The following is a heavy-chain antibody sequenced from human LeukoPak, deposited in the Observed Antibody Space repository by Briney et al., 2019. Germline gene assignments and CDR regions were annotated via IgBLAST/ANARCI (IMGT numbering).Heavy chain of an antibody. J-gene: IGHJ6*04. CDR3: ASGFDSDFWSAPWVDV. CDR2: ISSSSSYI. V-gene: IGHV3-21*01. Sequence: PGGSLRLSCAASGFTFSSYSMNWVRQAPGKGLEWVSSISSSSSYIYYADSVKGRFTISRDNAKNSLYLQMNSLRAEDTAVYYCASGFDSDFWSAPWVDVWGKGTTVTVSS. D-gene: IGHD3-3*01. CDR1: GFTFSSYS.